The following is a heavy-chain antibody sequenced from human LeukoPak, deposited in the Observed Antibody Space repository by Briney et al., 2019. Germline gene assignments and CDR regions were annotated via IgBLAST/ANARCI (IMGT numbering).Heavy chain of an antibody. CDR1: GYTFTDYY. J-gene: IGHJ6*02. CDR3: GRVTIFSPSHYYGMDV. CDR2: IKANSGDT. Sequence: ASVKVSCKASGYTFTDYYTHWVRQAPGQGPEWMGWIKANSGDTNYAQKFQGRVTLTRDTSINTAYMEVNRLRSDDTAVYCCGRVTIFSPSHYYGMDVWGQGTAVTVSS. D-gene: IGHD3-3*01. V-gene: IGHV1-2*02.